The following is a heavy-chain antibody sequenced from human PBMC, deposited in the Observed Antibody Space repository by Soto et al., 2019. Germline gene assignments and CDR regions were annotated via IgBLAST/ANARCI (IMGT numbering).Heavy chain of an antibody. J-gene: IGHJ4*01. V-gene: IGHV1-3*01. CDR1: GYTFTSYA. CDR2: VNAGNGKT. Sequence: QVQLVQSGAEVTKPGASVKVSCQASGYTFTSYALHWVRQAPGQRFEWMGWVNAGNGKTAYSQKFQGRVTVTRDTSASTAYMELSSLTSEDTAVHYCARQLTGTTIPFDYWGQGTLVTVSS. D-gene: IGHD1-20*01. CDR3: ARQLTGTTIPFDY.